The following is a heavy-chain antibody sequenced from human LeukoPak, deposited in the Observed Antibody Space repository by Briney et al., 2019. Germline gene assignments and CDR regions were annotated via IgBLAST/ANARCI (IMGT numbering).Heavy chain of an antibody. CDR3: ARNYYYDSSGYYWVY. D-gene: IGHD3-22*01. J-gene: IGHJ4*02. CDR1: GYTFTSYY. Sequence: ASVTVSCKASGYTFTSYYMHWVRQAPGQGLEWMGIINPSGGSTSYAQKFQGRVTMTRDTSTSTVYMELSSLRSEDTAVYYCARNYYYDSSGYYWVYWGQGTLVTVSS. V-gene: IGHV1-46*01. CDR2: INPSGGST.